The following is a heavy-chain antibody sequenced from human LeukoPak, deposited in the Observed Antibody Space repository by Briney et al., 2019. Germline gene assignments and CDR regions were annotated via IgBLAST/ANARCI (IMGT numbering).Heavy chain of an antibody. D-gene: IGHD3-3*01. CDR2: IKQDGSEK. V-gene: IGHV3-7*01. Sequence: GGSLRLSCAASGFTFSSYWMSWVRQAPGKGLEWLANIKQDGSEKYYVDSVKGRFTISRDNAKNSLYLQMNSLRAEDTAVYYCARGRVEVTIFGVVTGYWVDYWGQGTLVTVSS. CDR3: ARGRVEVTIFGVVTGYWVDY. J-gene: IGHJ4*02. CDR1: GFTFSSYW.